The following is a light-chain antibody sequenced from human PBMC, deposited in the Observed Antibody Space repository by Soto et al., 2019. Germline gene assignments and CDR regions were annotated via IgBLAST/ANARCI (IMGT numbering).Light chain of an antibody. CDR3: QQYNTWLGT. CDR1: QSVSTN. V-gene: IGKV3D-15*01. Sequence: EMVLTQSPATLSVPHGERATLSCRASQSVSTNLAGYQQKPCQAPRLLMFGASTMATGIQARFTGSGSVRDFTLTISSLQSEYGAVYYCQQYNTWLGTFGPGTKVDI. J-gene: IGKJ3*01. CDR2: GAS.